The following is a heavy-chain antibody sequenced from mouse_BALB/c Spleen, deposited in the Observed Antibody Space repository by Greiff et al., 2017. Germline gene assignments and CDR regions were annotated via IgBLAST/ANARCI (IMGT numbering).Heavy chain of an antibody. D-gene: IGHD1-2*01. CDR1: GYTFTSYW. CDR2: IDPANGNT. CDR3: ARSYGTGGAMDY. J-gene: IGHJ4*01. Sequence: VQLQQPGAELVKPGASVKLSCKASGYTFTSYWMHWVKQRPEQGLEWIGRIDPANGNTKYDPKFQGKATITADTSSNTAYLQLSSLTSEDTAVYYCARSYGTGGAMDYWGQGTSVTVSS. V-gene: IGHV14-3*02.